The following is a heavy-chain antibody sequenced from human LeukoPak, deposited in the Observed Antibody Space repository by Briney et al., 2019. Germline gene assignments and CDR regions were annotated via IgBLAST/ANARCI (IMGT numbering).Heavy chain of an antibody. CDR2: IYTSGST. CDR1: GGSISSGFYY. D-gene: IGHD3-10*01. CDR3: ARTSSPYYHYYMDV. V-gene: IGHV4-61*09. J-gene: IGHJ6*03. Sequence: SETLSLTCTVSGGSISSGFYYWSWIRQPAGKGLEWIGHIYTSGSTNYNPSLKSRVTISVDTSKNQFSLKLSSATAADTAVYYCARTSSPYYHYYMDVWGKGTTVTVSS.